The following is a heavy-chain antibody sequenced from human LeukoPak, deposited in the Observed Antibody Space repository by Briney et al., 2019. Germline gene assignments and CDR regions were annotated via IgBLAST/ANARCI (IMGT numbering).Heavy chain of an antibody. CDR2: INSDDSSI. CDR1: GFTFSSYW. J-gene: IGHJ6*03. D-gene: IGHD2-2*01. Sequence: GGSLRLSCAASGFTFSSYWMHWVRQAPGKGLVWVSRINSDDSSITYADSVKGRFTISRDNAKNTLYLQMSSLRAEDTAVYYCARAPYCSITTCSSDYYYYYYMDVWGKGTTVTISS. V-gene: IGHV3-74*01. CDR3: ARAPYCSITTCSSDYYYYYYMDV.